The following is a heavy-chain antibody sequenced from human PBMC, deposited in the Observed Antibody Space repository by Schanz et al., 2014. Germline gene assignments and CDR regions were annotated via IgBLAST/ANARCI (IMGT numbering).Heavy chain of an antibody. V-gene: IGHV1-24*01. CDR2: LDLEDGEI. Sequence: QVQLVQSGAEVKKAGASVKVSCKVSGYTLSKLSIHWVRQAPGKGLEWMGGLDLEDGEIVYAEQLKGRVTMTEDTSTDTAYMELSSLRSQDTAIYYCARVNYRGLGRDYFDPWGQGTLVTVSS. J-gene: IGHJ5*02. CDR3: ARVNYRGLGRDYFDP. CDR1: GYTLSKLS. D-gene: IGHD1-26*01.